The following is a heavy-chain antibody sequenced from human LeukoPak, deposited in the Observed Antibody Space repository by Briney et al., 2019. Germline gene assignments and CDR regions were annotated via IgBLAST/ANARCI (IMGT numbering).Heavy chain of an antibody. D-gene: IGHD6-19*01. V-gene: IGHV1-2*02. CDR3: AGYASGWYLDY. Sequence: ASVKVSCKASGYSFIGYYMHWVRQAPGQGLDWMGWINPDSGGTKYAQKFQGRVTMTRDTSISTAYMELSNLRSDDTAVYYCAGYASGWYLDYWGQGTLVTVSS. J-gene: IGHJ4*02. CDR2: INPDSGGT. CDR1: GYSFIGYY.